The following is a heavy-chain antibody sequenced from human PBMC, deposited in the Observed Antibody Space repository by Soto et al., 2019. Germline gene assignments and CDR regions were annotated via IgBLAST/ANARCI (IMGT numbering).Heavy chain of an antibody. CDR3: AKDKYCSSTSCYPRGRYYGMDV. CDR2: ISYDGSNK. J-gene: IGHJ6*02. D-gene: IGHD2-2*01. V-gene: IGHV3-30*18. Sequence: PGGSLRLSCAASGFTFSSYGMHWVRQAPGKGLEWVAVISYDGSNKYYADSVKGRFTISRDNSKNTLYLQMNSLRAEDTAVYYCAKDKYCSSTSCYPRGRYYGMDVWGQGTTVTVSS. CDR1: GFTFSSYG.